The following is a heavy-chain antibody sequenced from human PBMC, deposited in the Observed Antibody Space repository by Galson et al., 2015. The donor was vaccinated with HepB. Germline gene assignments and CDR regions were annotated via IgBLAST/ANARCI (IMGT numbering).Heavy chain of an antibody. J-gene: IGHJ6*02. CDR2: IRSKTNNYAT. CDR3: TRHDMITFGGVIAYDYYYGMDV. Sequence: SLRLSCAASGFTLSGSAIHWVRQASGKGLEWVGRIRSKTNNYATAYAASVKGRVTISRDDSKNTAYLQMNSLKTEDTAVYYCTRHDMITFGGVIAYDYYYGMDVWGQGTTVTVSS. CDR1: GFTLSGSA. D-gene: IGHD3-16*02. V-gene: IGHV3-73*01.